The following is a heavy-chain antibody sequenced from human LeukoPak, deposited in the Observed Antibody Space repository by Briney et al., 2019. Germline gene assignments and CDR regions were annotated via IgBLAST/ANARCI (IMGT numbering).Heavy chain of an antibody. D-gene: IGHD2-2*01. V-gene: IGHV1-2*06. CDR2: INPNSGGT. Sequence: ASVKVSCKASGYTFTGYYMHWVRQAPGQGLEWMGRINPNSGGTNYAQKFQGRVTMTRDTSISTAYMELSRLRSEDTAVYYCASTPPRCSSTSCYGDYYYYYHMDVWGKGTTVTVSS. CDR3: ASTPPRCSSTSCYGDYYYYYHMDV. CDR1: GYTFTGYY. J-gene: IGHJ6*03.